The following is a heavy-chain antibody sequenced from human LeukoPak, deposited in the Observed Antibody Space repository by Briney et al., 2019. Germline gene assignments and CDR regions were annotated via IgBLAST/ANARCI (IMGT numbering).Heavy chain of an antibody. D-gene: IGHD7-27*01. CDR2: INPNSGGT. CDR1: GYTFTGYY. J-gene: IGHJ2*01. V-gene: IGHV1-2*02. CDR3: ARDRWGYWYFDL. Sequence: ASVKVSCKASGYTFTGYYMHWVRQAPGQGLGWMGWINPNSGGTNYAQKFQGRVTMTRDTSISTAYMELSRLRSDDTAVYYCARDRWGYWYFDLWGRGTLVTVSS.